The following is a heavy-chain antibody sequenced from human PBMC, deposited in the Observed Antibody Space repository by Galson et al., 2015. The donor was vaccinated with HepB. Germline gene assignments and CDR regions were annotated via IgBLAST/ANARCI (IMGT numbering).Heavy chain of an antibody. D-gene: IGHD6-6*01. V-gene: IGHV3-48*01. CDR3: VSPSIAARLRRYYFDY. J-gene: IGHJ4*02. CDR1: GFTFSSYS. CDR2: ISSSSSTI. Sequence: SLRLSCAASGFTFSSYSMNWVRQAPGKGLEWVSYISSSSSTIYYADSVKGRFTISRDNAKNSLYLQMNSLRAEDTAVYYCVSPSIAARLRRYYFDYWGQGTLVTVSS.